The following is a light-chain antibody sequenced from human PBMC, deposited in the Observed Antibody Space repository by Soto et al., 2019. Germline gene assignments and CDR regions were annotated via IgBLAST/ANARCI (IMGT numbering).Light chain of an antibody. CDR1: KNDIGVYDF. Sequence: QSALTQPPSASGSPGQSVTISCTGTKNDIGVYDFVSWYQHHPGKAPRLIIYEVVQRPSGVPDRFSGSKSGNTASLTVSGLQDADEDDYFCKSYAGSNTYVFGSGTKLTVL. J-gene: IGLJ1*01. CDR2: EVV. CDR3: KSYAGSNTYV. V-gene: IGLV2-8*01.